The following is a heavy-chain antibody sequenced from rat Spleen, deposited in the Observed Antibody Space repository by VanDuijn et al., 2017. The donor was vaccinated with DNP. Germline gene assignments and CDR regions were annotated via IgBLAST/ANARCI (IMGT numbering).Heavy chain of an antibody. Sequence: EVQLVESGGGLVQPGRSMKLSCAASGFTFSNYDMAWVRQAPKKGLEWVATISYDGSSTYYRESVKGRFTISRDNAKSTLYQQMDSLRSEDTATYYCTTGSSYGWYFDFWGPGTMVTVSS. J-gene: IGHJ1*01. D-gene: IGHD1-8*01. V-gene: IGHV5-7*01. CDR2: ISYDGSST. CDR1: GFTFSNYD. CDR3: TTGSSYGWYFDF.